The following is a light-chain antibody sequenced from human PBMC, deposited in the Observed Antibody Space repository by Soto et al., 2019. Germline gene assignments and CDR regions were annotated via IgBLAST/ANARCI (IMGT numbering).Light chain of an antibody. CDR3: SSYTISNTLPFV. CDR2: EVT. V-gene: IGLV2-14*01. J-gene: IGLJ1*01. CDR1: SSDIGGYNY. Sequence: QSVLTQPASVSGSPGQSITVSCTGTSSDIGGYNYVSWYQHHPGKAPQLLIYEVTHRPSGVSNRFSGSKSGNTASLTISGLQAEDEADYYCSSYTISNTLPFVFGTGTKVTVL.